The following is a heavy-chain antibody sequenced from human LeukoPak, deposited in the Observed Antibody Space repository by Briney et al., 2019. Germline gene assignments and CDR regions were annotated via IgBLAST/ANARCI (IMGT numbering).Heavy chain of an antibody. J-gene: IGHJ5*02. Sequence: SETLSLTCTVSGYSISSGYYWGWIRQPPGKGLEWIGSIYYSGSTYYNPSLKSRVTISVDTSKNQFSLKLSSVTAADTAVYYCAFYSKYQLPQDWFDPWGQGTLVTVSS. CDR2: IYYSGST. CDR1: GYSISSGYY. D-gene: IGHD2-2*01. V-gene: IGHV4-38-2*02. CDR3: AFYSKYQLPQDWFDP.